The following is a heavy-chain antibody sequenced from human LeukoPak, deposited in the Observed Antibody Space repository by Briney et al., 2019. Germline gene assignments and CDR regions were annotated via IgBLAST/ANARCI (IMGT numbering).Heavy chain of an antibody. CDR2: ISGSGGST. D-gene: IGHD6-19*01. CDR1: GFTFSSYA. Sequence: GGSLRLSCAASGFTFSSYAMSWVRQAPGKGLEWVSAISGSGGSTYYADSVKGRFTISRDNSKNTLYLQMNSLRAEDTAVYYCANSPYSSGWYRVDYWGQGTLVTVSS. V-gene: IGHV3-23*01. J-gene: IGHJ4*02. CDR3: ANSPYSSGWYRVDY.